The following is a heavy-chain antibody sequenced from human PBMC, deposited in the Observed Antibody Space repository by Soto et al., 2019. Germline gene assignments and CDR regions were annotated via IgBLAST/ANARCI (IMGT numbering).Heavy chain of an antibody. CDR1: GDTISTGGYT. Sequence: SDTLSLTCDVSGDTISTGGYTWAWIRQPPGKGLEWIGYIYHSGSTYYNPSLKSRVTISVDRSKNQFSLKLSSVTVADTAVYYCARGQVVAAQHWGQGTLVTVSS. CDR3: ARGQVVAAQH. V-gene: IGHV4-30-2*01. D-gene: IGHD2-15*01. J-gene: IGHJ4*02. CDR2: IYHSGST.